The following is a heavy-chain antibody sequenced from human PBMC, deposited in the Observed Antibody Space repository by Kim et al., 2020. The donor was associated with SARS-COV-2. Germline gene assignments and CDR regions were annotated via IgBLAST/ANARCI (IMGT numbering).Heavy chain of an antibody. CDR3: ARGAATPGIDY. J-gene: IGHJ4*02. CDR2: IKRDGTYK. CDR1: GFTFSSSY. D-gene: IGHD2-15*01. V-gene: IGHV3-7*01. Sequence: GGSLRLSCVTSGFTFSSSYMSWVRQAPGRGLEWVAIIKRDGTYKDYVDSVKGRFTISRDNAWNSLYLEMHNLRGEDTALYYCARGAATPGIDYWGQGAL.